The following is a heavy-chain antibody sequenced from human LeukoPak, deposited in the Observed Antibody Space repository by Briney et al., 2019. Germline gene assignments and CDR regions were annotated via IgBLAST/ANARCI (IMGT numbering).Heavy chain of an antibody. V-gene: IGHV3-66*01. CDR1: GLPVSSDY. Sequence: GGSLRHSCAASGLPVSSDYMTWVRQAPGKGLEWVSVIYSGGSTSYADSVKGRFTISRGNSQNTVFLQMNSLRAEDTAVYYCASVWGSLREYDYWGQGTPVTVSS. D-gene: IGHD3-16*01. CDR3: ASVWGSLREYDY. CDR2: IYSGGST. J-gene: IGHJ4*02.